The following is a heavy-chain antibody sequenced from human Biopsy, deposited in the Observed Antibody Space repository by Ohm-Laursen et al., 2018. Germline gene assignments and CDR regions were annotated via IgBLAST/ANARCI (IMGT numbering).Heavy chain of an antibody. CDR1: GFTFGHYA. CDR3: ARGLSSGWYGYFDV. V-gene: IGHV3-33*04. J-gene: IGHJ2*01. CDR2: IWYAGTNE. Sequence: SLRLSCTASGFTFGHYAMHWVRQAPGKGLAWISLIWYAGTNEDYADSVKGRFTISRDNSKNTLYLQINTLTLDDTAFYYCARGLSSGWYGYFDVWGRGTLVTVSS. D-gene: IGHD6-19*01.